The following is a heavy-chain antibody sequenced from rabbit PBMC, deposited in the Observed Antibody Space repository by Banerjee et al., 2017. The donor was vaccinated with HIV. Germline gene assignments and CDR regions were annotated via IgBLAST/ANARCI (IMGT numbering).Heavy chain of an antibody. V-gene: IGHV1S45*01. CDR1: GIDFSRSFW. CDR3: ARVAACAFDL. Sequence: QEHLVESGGGLVTLGGSLKLTCKASGIDFSRSFWISWVRQTPGKGLEWIACIYAGSSGSTYYASWAKGRFTISKTSSTTVTLQMTSLTVADAAAYFCARVAACAFDLWGPGTL. CDR2: IYAGSSGST. J-gene: IGHJ4*01. D-gene: IGHD4-1*01.